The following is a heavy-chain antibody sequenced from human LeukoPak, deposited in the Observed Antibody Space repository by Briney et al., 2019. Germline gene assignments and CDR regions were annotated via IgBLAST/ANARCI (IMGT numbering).Heavy chain of an antibody. CDR2: IYTSGST. Sequence: KTSQTLSLTCTVSGGSISSGNYRWSWIRQPAGKGLEWIGRIYTSGSTNYNPSLKSRVTISVDTSKNQFSLKLSSVTAADTAVYYCARDDGKAVALDYWGQGTLVTVSS. CDR1: GGSISSGNYR. V-gene: IGHV4-61*02. CDR3: ARDDGKAVALDY. J-gene: IGHJ4*02. D-gene: IGHD6-19*01.